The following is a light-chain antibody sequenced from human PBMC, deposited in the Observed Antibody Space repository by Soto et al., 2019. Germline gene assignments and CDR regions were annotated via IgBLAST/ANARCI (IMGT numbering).Light chain of an antibody. Sequence: AIQLTQSPSSLSASVGDRVTITCRASQGIRSALAWYQQKPGRAPNLLIFDASSLDSGVPSRFSGSGSGTDFTLTISSLQPEDFATYYCQQFNSYPYTCGQGTELEIK. J-gene: IGKJ2*01. CDR2: DAS. CDR1: QGIRSA. CDR3: QQFNSYPYT. V-gene: IGKV1-13*02.